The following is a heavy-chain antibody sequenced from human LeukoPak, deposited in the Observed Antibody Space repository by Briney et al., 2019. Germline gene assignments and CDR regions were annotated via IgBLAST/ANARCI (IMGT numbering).Heavy chain of an antibody. J-gene: IGHJ6*02. CDR1: GFTFSDYY. V-gene: IGHV3-11*06. CDR3: ARVPLSSSLGMDV. CDR2: ISSSSSYT. Sequence: PGGSLRLSCAASGFTFSDYYMSWIRQAPGKGLEWVSYISSSSSYTNYADSVKGRFTISRDNAKNSLYLQMNSLRAEDTAVYYCARVPLSSSLGMDVWGQGTAVPVSS. D-gene: IGHD6-13*01.